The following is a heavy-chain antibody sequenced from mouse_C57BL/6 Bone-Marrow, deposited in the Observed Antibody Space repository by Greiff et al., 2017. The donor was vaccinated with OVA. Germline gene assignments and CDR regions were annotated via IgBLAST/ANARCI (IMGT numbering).Heavy chain of an antibody. CDR3: ARDGDGNYEGFAY. V-gene: IGHV1-78*01. CDR1: GYTFTDHT. D-gene: IGHD2-1*01. J-gene: IGHJ3*01. Sequence: QVQLQQSDAELVKPGASVKISCKVSGYTFTDHTIHWMKQRPEQGLEWIGYIYPRDGSTKYNEKFKGKATLTADKSSSTAYMQLNSLTSKDSAVYVCARDGDGNYEGFAYWGQGTLVTVSA. CDR2: IYPRDGST.